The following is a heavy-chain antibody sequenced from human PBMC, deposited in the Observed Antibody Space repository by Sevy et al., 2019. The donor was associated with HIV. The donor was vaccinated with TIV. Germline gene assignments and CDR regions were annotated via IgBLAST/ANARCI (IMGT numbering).Heavy chain of an antibody. CDR3: ARDPPPVVALDY. CDR2: INPSGGST. V-gene: IGHV1-46*01. Sequence: VSVKVSCKASGYTFTSYYMHWVRQAPGQGLEWMGIINPSGGSTSYAQKFQGRVTMTRDTSTSTVYMELSSLRSEDTALYYCARDPPPVVALDYWGQGTLVTVSS. D-gene: IGHD2-15*01. CDR1: GYTFTSYY. J-gene: IGHJ4*02.